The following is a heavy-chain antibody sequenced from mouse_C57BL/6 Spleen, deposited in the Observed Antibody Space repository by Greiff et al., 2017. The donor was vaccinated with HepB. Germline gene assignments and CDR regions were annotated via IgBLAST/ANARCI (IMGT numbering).Heavy chain of an antibody. CDR2: ISGGGGNT. CDR3: ARHNWDGYFDV. D-gene: IGHD4-1*01. J-gene: IGHJ1*03. Sequence: EVNVVESGGGLVKPGGSLKLSCAASGFTFSSYTMSWVRQTPEKRLEWVATISGGGGNTYYPDSVKGRFTISRDNAKNTLYLQMSSLRSEDTALYYCARHNWDGYFDVWGTGTTVTVSS. V-gene: IGHV5-9*01. CDR1: GFTFSSYT.